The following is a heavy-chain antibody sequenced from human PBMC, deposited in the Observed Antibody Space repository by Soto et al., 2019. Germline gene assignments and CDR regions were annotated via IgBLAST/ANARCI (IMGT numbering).Heavy chain of an antibody. D-gene: IGHD4-4*01. CDR1: GGSISSGGYY. Sequence: SETLSLTCTVSGGSISSGGYYWSWIRQHPGKGLEWIGYIYYSGSTYYNPSLKSRVTISADTSKNQSSLKLSSVTAADTAVYYCARSYSNYVDYWGQGTLVTVSS. CDR2: IYYSGST. V-gene: IGHV4-31*03. CDR3: ARSYSNYVDY. J-gene: IGHJ4*02.